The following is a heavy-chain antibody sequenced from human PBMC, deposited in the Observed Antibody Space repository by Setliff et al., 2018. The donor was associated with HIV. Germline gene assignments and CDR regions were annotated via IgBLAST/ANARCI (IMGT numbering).Heavy chain of an antibody. CDR1: GFSLSNTRMG. Sequence: KSGPTLVNPTETLTLTCTVSGFSLSNTRMGVSWIRQPPGKALEWLAHIFPNDEKSYSASLKSRVTISEDTSKSQVVLTMTNMDPLDTATYYCARIHTGHNFWPYYGMDVWGQGTTVTVSS. D-gene: IGHD3-3*01. J-gene: IGHJ6*02. CDR2: IFPNDEK. CDR3: ARIHTGHNFWPYYGMDV. V-gene: IGHV2-26*01.